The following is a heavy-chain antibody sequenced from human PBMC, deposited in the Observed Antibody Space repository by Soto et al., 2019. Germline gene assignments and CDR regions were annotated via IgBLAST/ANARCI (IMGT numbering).Heavy chain of an antibody. Sequence: VQLVESGGDLVKPGGSLRLSCAASGFPFSEYYMSWVRQTRGRGLEWLSYISPSGSYTIYADSIQGRFTISRDNAKNSLYLQLSSLRPEATAIYYCARRHSRDWYTEYWGRGTLVTVSS. CDR1: GFPFSEYY. CDR3: ARRHSRDWYTEY. V-gene: IGHV3-11*06. J-gene: IGHJ4*01. D-gene: IGHD6-19*01. CDR2: ISPSGSYT.